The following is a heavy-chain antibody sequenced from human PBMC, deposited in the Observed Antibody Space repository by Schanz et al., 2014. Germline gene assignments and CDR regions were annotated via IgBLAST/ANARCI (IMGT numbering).Heavy chain of an antibody. CDR1: GFTFSSYW. CDR2: ISGSGAST. Sequence: EVQLLESGGGLVEPGGSLRLSCAASGFTFSSYWMHWVRQVPGKGLEWVSGISGSGASTYYADSVKGRFTISRDNSKNTLYLQMNSLRAEDTAVYYCARIGGSVFDYWGQGTLVTVSS. CDR3: ARIGGSVFDY. D-gene: IGHD3-10*01. J-gene: IGHJ4*02. V-gene: IGHV3-23*01.